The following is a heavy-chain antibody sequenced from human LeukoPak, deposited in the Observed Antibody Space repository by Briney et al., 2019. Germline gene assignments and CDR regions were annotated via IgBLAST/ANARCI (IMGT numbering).Heavy chain of an antibody. Sequence: SETLSLTCTVSGGSISSYYWSWIRQPPGKGPEWIGYIYYSGSTNYNPSLKSRVTISVDTSKNQFSLELSSVTAADTAVYYCARGYREMERWQQFQGYYYYYMDVWGKGTTVTVSS. V-gene: IGHV4-59*01. CDR3: ARGYREMERWQQFQGYYYYYMDV. CDR1: GGSISSYY. D-gene: IGHD5-24*01. CDR2: IYYSGST. J-gene: IGHJ6*03.